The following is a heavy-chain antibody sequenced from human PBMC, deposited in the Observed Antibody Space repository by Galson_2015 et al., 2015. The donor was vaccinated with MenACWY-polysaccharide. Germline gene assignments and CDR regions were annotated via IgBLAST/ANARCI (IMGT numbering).Heavy chain of an antibody. D-gene: IGHD3-10*01. CDR1: GDSVSSNSAA. Sequence: CAISGDSVSSNSAAWNWIRQSPSRGLEWLGRTYYRSKWYSYYAPSVKNRITIQPDTSKNHFSLQLRSVTPDDTAVYYCARVTQRGGSFDYWGQGTL. J-gene: IGHJ4*02. CDR3: ARVTQRGGSFDY. CDR2: TYYRSKWYS. V-gene: IGHV6-1*01.